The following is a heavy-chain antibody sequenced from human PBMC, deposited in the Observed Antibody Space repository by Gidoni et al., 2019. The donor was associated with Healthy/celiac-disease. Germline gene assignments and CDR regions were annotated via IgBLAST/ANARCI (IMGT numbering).Heavy chain of an antibody. V-gene: IGHV4-34*01. CDR2: INHSGST. Sequence: QVQLQQWGAGLLKPSETLSLTCGVYGGSFSGYYWSWIRQSPGKGLEWIVEINHSGSTNYNPSLKSRVTISVDTSKNQFSLKLSSVTAADTAVYYCARVGSIAAPDYWGQGTLVTVSS. CDR3: ARVGSIAAPDY. J-gene: IGHJ4*02. D-gene: IGHD6-6*01. CDR1: GGSFSGYY.